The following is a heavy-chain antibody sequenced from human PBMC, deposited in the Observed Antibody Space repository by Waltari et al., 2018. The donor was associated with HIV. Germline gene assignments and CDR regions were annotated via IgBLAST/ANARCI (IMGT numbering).Heavy chain of an antibody. CDR2: INHSGST. CDR3: ARAFSYEGGHYYYYYGMDV. CDR1: GGSFSGYS. Sequence: QVQLQQWGAELLKPSETLSLTCAVYGGSFSGYSWSWIRPPPGTGLEWIGEINHSGSTNYNPSLKSRVTISVDTSRNQFSLKLSSVTAADTAVYYCARAFSYEGGHYYYYYGMDVWGQGTTVTVSS. D-gene: IGHD3-3*01. J-gene: IGHJ6*02. V-gene: IGHV4-34*01.